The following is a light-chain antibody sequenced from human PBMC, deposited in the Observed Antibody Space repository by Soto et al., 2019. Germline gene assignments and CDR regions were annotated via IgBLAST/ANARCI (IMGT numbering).Light chain of an antibody. Sequence: EIVMTQSPATLSVSPGERATLSCRASQSVSSNLAWYQQKPGQAPRLLIYGASTRATGIPARFSGGGSGTDFTLTISNLEPEDFAVYYCQQRSDWPWTFGQGTKVDIK. V-gene: IGKV3-15*01. CDR3: QQRSDWPWT. CDR1: QSVSSN. J-gene: IGKJ1*01. CDR2: GAS.